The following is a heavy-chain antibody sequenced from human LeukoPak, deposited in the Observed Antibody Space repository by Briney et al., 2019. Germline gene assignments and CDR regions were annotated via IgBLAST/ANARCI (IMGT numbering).Heavy chain of an antibody. V-gene: IGHV3-73*01. CDR2: IRSKANSYAT. Sequence: GESLKISCAASGFTFSGSAMHWVRQASGKGLEWVGRIRSKANSYATAYAASVKGRFTISRDDSKNTAYLQMNSLKTEDTAVYYCTSRDGYNSGFDYWGQGTLVTVSS. CDR3: TSRDGYNSGFDY. J-gene: IGHJ4*02. CDR1: GFTFSGSA. D-gene: IGHD5-24*01.